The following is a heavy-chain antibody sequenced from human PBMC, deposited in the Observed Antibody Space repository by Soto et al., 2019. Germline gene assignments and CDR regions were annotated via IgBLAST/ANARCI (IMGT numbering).Heavy chain of an antibody. CDR2: IKQDGSQK. CDR3: ARGDYYDASGPFSDAFDV. V-gene: IGHV3-7*04. J-gene: IGHJ3*01. Sequence: EVQLVESGGGLVQPGGSLRLSCAASGLTFSSYWMSWVRQAPGIGLEWVANIKQDGSQKWYVDSVKGRFTISRDNAKNSLYLQMNSLRDEDTAVYYCARGDYYDASGPFSDAFDVWGQGTMVTVSS. D-gene: IGHD3-22*01. CDR1: GLTFSSYW.